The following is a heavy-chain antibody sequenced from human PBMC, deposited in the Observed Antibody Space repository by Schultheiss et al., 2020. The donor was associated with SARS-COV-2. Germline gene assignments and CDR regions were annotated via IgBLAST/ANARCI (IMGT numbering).Heavy chain of an antibody. Sequence: GGSLRLSCAASGFTFSSYAMHWVRQAPGKGLEWVAVISYDGSNKYYADSVKGRFTISRDNSKNTLYLQMNSLRAEDTAVYYCVRDAIGGSCYSSIFCYQYGMDVWGQGTTVTVSS. D-gene: IGHD2-15*01. CDR3: VRDAIGGSCYSSIFCYQYGMDV. J-gene: IGHJ6*02. V-gene: IGHV3-30*04. CDR2: ISYDGSNK. CDR1: GFTFSSYA.